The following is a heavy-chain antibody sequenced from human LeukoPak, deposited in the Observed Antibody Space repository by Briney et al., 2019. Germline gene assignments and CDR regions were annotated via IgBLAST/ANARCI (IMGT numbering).Heavy chain of an antibody. Sequence: SETLSLTCTVSGGSISSYYWSWIRQPPGKGLEWIGYIYYSGSTNYIPSLKSRVTISVDTSKNQFSLKLSSVTAAGTAVYYCAREGRDYGGEMAIDYWGQGTLVTVSS. V-gene: IGHV4-59*01. J-gene: IGHJ4*02. CDR1: GGSISSYY. CDR3: AREGRDYGGEMAIDY. D-gene: IGHD4-23*01. CDR2: IYYSGST.